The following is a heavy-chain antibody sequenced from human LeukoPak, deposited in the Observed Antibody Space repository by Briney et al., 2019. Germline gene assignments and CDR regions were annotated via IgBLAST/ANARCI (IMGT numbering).Heavy chain of an antibody. D-gene: IGHD3-10*01. V-gene: IGHV1-3*01. CDR2: INAGNDNT. Sequence: ASVKASCKASGYTFASYGTHWVRQAPGQGLEWMGWINAGNDNTKYSQKFQDRVTITRDTSASVVYMELSSLRPEDTAVYYCARANYGSGTRWLDPWGQGTLVIVSS. CDR1: GYTFASYG. J-gene: IGHJ5*02. CDR3: ARANYGSGTRWLDP.